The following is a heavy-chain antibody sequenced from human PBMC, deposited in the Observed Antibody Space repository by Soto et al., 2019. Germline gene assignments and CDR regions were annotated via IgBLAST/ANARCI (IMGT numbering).Heavy chain of an antibody. CDR2: INVSGGGT. Sequence: GGSLRLSYVDSGFPFSTYAMAWARQAPGKGLEWVSFINVSGGGTYYVDSVKGRFTILGDSAGNSLLLKMASLRAEDTAVYFCAAYNTSRHAAFDIWGRGTLVTVSS. J-gene: IGHJ3*02. V-gene: IGHV3-23*01. CDR1: GFPFSTYA. D-gene: IGHD1-20*01. CDR3: AAYNTSRHAAFDI.